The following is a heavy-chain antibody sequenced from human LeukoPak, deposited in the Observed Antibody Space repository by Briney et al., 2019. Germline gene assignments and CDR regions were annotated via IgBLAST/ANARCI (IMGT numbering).Heavy chain of an antibody. CDR1: GFTFSTYA. Sequence: NAGGSLRLSCAASGFTFSTYAMNWVRQAPGKGLEWVSSISSSSTYIYYADSVKGRFTISRDNAQNSLYLQMNSLRAEDTAVYYCARDPSNYDFDYWGQGTLVTVSS. CDR2: ISSSSTYI. V-gene: IGHV3-21*01. CDR3: ARDPSNYDFDY. D-gene: IGHD4/OR15-4a*01. J-gene: IGHJ4*02.